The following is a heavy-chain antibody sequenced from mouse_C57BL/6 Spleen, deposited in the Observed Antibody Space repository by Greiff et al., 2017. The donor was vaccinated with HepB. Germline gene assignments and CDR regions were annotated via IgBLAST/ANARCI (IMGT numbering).Heavy chain of an antibody. D-gene: IGHD2-4*01. V-gene: IGHV14-1*01. CDR1: GFNIKDYY. Sequence: EVQLQQSGAELVRPGASVKLSCTASGFNIKDYYMHWVKQRPEQGLEWIGRIDPEDGDTEYAPKFQGKATMTADTSSNTAYLQLSSLTSEDTAVYYCSTENEYDVGFAYWGQGTLVTVSA. CDR2: IDPEDGDT. J-gene: IGHJ3*01. CDR3: STENEYDVGFAY.